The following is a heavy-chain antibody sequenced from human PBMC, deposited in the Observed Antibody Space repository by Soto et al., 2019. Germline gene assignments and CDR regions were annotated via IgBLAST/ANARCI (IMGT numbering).Heavy chain of an antibody. CDR2: IIPILGIA. CDR3: ARDPIAVAGNIDY. D-gene: IGHD6-19*01. Sequence: SVKVSCKASGGTFSSYTISWVRQAPGQGLEWMGRIIPILGIANYAQKFQGRVTITADKSTSTAYMELSSLRSEDTAVYYCARDPIAVAGNIDYCGQGTLVTLSS. V-gene: IGHV1-69*04. J-gene: IGHJ4*02. CDR1: GGTFSSYT.